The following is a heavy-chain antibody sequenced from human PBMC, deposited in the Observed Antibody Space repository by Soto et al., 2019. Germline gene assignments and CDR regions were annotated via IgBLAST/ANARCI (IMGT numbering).Heavy chain of an antibody. CDR3: AGLRRDGYNDAFDI. Sequence: QVQLVQSGAEVKKPGSSVKVSCKASGGTFSSYTISWVRQAPGQGLEWMGRIIPILGIANYAQKFQGRVTITADKSTSTAYMELSSLRSEDTAVYYCAGLRRDGYNDAFDIWGQGTMGTVSS. V-gene: IGHV1-69*02. D-gene: IGHD5-12*01. CDR2: IIPILGIA. CDR1: GGTFSSYT. J-gene: IGHJ3*02.